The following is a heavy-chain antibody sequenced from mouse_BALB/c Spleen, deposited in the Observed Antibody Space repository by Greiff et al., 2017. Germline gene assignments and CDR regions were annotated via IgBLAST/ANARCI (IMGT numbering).Heavy chain of an antibody. D-gene: IGHD1-1*01. Sequence: VQLQQPGAELVKPGASVKLSCKASGYTFTSYWMHWVKQRPGQGLECIGEINPSNGRTNYNEKFKSKATLTVDKSSSTAYMQLSSLTSEDSAVYYCARRLYYGSSYEYFDVWGAGTTVTVSS. J-gene: IGHJ1*01. CDR2: INPSNGRT. CDR3: ARRLYYGSSYEYFDV. V-gene: IGHV1S81*02. CDR1: GYTFTSYW.